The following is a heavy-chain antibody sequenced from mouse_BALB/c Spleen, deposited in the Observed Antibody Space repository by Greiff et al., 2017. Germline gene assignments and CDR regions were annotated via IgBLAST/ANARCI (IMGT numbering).Heavy chain of an antibody. CDR1: GYSITSGYY. D-gene: IGHD2-2*01. J-gene: IGHJ1*01. V-gene: IGHV3-6*02. Sequence: EVKLQESGPGLVKPSQSLSLTCSVTGYSITSGYYWNWIRQFPGNKLEWMGYISYDGSNNYNPSLKNRISITRDTSKNQFFLKLNSVTTEDTATYYCALYYGYDWYFDVWGAGTTVTVSS. CDR3: ALYYGYDWYFDV. CDR2: ISYDGSN.